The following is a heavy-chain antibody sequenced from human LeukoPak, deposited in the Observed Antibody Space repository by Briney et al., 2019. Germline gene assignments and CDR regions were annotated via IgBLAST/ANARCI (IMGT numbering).Heavy chain of an antibody. CDR3: AKHPGSGWYMLDY. J-gene: IGHJ4*02. CDR2: ISGSGGST. CDR1: GFTFSSYA. Sequence: GGSLRLSCAASGFTFSSYAMSWVRQAPGKGLEWVSAISGSGGSTYYADSVKGRFTISRDNSKNTLYLQMNSLRAEDTTVYYCAKHPGSGWYMLDYWGQGTLVTVSS. D-gene: IGHD6-19*01. V-gene: IGHV3-23*01.